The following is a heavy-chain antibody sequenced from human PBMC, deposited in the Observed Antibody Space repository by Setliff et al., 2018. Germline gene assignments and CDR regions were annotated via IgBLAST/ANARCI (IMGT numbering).Heavy chain of an antibody. V-gene: IGHV3-74*01. Sequence: GGSLRLSCAASGFTFNTYWMQWVREAPGKGLVWFSHFNSDGSGTSYAESVKGRSTISRDNAKNTLYLQMNRLRAEDTAVFYCVEVRWNYPTVWGQGTLVTVSS. CDR2: FNSDGSGT. J-gene: IGHJ4*02. D-gene: IGHD1-7*01. CDR3: VEVRWNYPTV. CDR1: GFTFNTYW.